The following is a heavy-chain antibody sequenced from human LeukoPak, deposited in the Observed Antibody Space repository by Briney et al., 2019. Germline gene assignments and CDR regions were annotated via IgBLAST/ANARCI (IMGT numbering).Heavy chain of an antibody. V-gene: IGHV3-48*04. Sequence: GGSLRLSRAASGFTFSSYSMNWVRQAPGKGLEWVSSISSSSSTIYYADSVKGRFTISRDNAKNSLYLQMNSLRAEDTAVYYCARDYNWNFEEYYFDYWGQGTLVTVSS. CDR2: ISSSSSTI. D-gene: IGHD1-7*01. J-gene: IGHJ4*02. CDR3: ARDYNWNFEEYYFDY. CDR1: GFTFSSYS.